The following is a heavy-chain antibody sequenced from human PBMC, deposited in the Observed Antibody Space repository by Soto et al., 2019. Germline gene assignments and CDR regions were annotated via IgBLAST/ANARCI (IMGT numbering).Heavy chain of an antibody. D-gene: IGHD6-19*01. J-gene: IGHJ4*01. Sequence: GGFLRLSCAASGFMFSAYAMLWVRQAPGKGLEWVAAISYDGTNKYYADSIKGRFTISRDNSANTLFPQVNSLRREDTAMYYCARDPSPYTSGWYGIDFWGHGTLVTVSS. V-gene: IGHV3-30*04. CDR3: ARDPSPYTSGWYGIDF. CDR2: ISYDGTNK. CDR1: GFMFSAYA.